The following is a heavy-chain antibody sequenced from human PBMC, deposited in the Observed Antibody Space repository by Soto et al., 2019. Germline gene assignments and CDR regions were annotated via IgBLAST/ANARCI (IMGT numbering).Heavy chain of an antibody. CDR2: VNHSGST. J-gene: IGHJ6*03. D-gene: IGHD3-10*01. V-gene: IGHV4-34*01. CDR1: GGSFSGYY. Sequence: HVQLQQWGAGLLKPSATLSLTCAFYGGSFSGYYWSWIRQPPGKGRVWIGEVNHSGSTNYNPSLKSRVTIAVVTSKNQFSLKLSSVTAADTSVYYCARGSMVRGPDYYYYMDVWGKGTAVTVSS. CDR3: ARGSMVRGPDYYYYMDV.